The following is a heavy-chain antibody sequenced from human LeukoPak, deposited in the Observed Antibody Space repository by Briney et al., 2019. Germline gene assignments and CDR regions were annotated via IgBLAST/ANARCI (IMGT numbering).Heavy chain of an antibody. CDR1: GFTFSSYA. V-gene: IGHV3-23*01. CDR2: ISGSDNSA. D-gene: IGHD4-11*01. Sequence: GGSLRLSCAASGFTFSSYAMHWVRQAPGRGLEWVSSISGSDNSARYADPVKGRFTISRDNSKNTMYLQMNSLTVADAAVYYCAKTVNLTVLPTDAFDIWGQGTTVTVSS. CDR3: AKTVNLTVLPTDAFDI. J-gene: IGHJ3*02.